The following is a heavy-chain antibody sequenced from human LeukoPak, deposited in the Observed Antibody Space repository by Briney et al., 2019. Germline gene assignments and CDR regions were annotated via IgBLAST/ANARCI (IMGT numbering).Heavy chain of an antibody. J-gene: IGHJ3*02. CDR2: ISSSSSTI. Sequence: GGSLRLSCAASGFTFSSYSMNWVRQAPGKGLEWVSYISSSSSTIYYADSVKGRFTISRDNAKNSLYLQMNSLRAEDTALYYCARGYSSGRYAFNIWGQGTMVTVSS. V-gene: IGHV3-48*01. D-gene: IGHD6-19*01. CDR3: ARGYSSGRYAFNI. CDR1: GFTFSSYS.